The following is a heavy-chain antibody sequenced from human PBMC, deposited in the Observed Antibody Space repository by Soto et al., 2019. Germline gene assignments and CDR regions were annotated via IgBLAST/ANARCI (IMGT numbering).Heavy chain of an antibody. V-gene: IGHV3-21*01. D-gene: IGHD3-9*01. CDR1: GFTFSSYS. J-gene: IGHJ6*03. Sequence: GGSLSLSCAASGFTFSSYSMNWVRQAPGKGLEWVSSISSSSSYIYYADSVKGRFTISRDNAKNSLYLQMNSLRAEDTAVYYCARVPDILTGYYYYYYMDVWGKGTTVTVSS. CDR3: ARVPDILTGYYYYYYMDV. CDR2: ISSSSSYI.